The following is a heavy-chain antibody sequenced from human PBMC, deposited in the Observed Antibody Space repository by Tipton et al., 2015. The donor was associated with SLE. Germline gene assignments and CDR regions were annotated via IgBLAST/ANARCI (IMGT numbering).Heavy chain of an antibody. D-gene: IGHD3-10*01. V-gene: IGHV4-4*02. CDR2: IDHSGNT. J-gene: IGHJ3*02. CDR1: GGSISSAGW. CDR3: ARGDYLGSGDALDI. Sequence: SLRLFCAVSGGSISSAGWWTWARQPPGKGLEWIGHIDHSGNTNHNPSLKSRVTISLDKARNQFSLKLYSVTAADTAMYYCARGDYLGSGDALDIWGQGTRVTVSS.